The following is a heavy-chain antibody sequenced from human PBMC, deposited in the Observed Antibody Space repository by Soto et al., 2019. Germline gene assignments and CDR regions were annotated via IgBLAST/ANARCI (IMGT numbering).Heavy chain of an antibody. J-gene: IGHJ6*03. Sequence: QVQLQESGPGLVKPSETRSLTCAVSGGSISISNWWSWVCQTPGKGLEWIGQSHHSGSTNYSPSLTSPVNISVDKSTNPFSLRMHSVTAADTAVYYCASGGYYFYMEVWAKGTTVTVSS. V-gene: IGHV4-4*02. CDR2: SHHSGST. D-gene: IGHD3-3*01. CDR3: ASGGYYFYMEV. CDR1: GGSISISNW.